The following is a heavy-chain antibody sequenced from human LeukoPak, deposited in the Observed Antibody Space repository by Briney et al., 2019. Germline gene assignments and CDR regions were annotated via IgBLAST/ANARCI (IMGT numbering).Heavy chain of an antibody. Sequence: ASVKVSCKASGYIFTSYDINWVRQATGQGLEWMGWMNPNSGNTGYAQKFQGRVTMTRNTSISTAYMELSSLRSEDTAVYYCARGLATRRYTLVWTIQIWFDPWGQGTLVTVSS. CDR3: ARGLATRRYTLVWTIQIWFDP. CDR1: GYIFTSYD. V-gene: IGHV1-8*01. D-gene: IGHD3/OR15-3a*01. CDR2: MNPNSGNT. J-gene: IGHJ5*02.